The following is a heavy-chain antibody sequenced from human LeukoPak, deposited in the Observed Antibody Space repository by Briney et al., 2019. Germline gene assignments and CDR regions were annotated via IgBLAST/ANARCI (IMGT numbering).Heavy chain of an antibody. Sequence: GGSLRLSCAASGFTFSSYAMHWVRQAPGKGLEWVAAISGSGGSTYYADSVKGRFTISRDNSKNTLYLQMNSLRAEDTAVYYCAKDRTTRIAVAGYWGQGTLVTVSS. CDR1: GFTFSSYA. J-gene: IGHJ4*02. D-gene: IGHD6-19*01. V-gene: IGHV3-23*01. CDR3: AKDRTTRIAVAGY. CDR2: ISGSGGST.